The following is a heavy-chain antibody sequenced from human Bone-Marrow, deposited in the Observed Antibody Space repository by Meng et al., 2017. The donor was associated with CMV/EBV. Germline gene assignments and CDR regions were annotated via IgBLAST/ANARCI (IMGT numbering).Heavy chain of an antibody. Sequence: GESLKISCAASGFTFSDHYMDWVRQAPGKGLEWVGRTRNKANSYTTEYAASVKGRFTISRDDSKNSLYLQMNSLKTEDTAVYYCAVPSDYYYGMDVWGQGTTVTVSS. CDR1: GFTFSDHY. V-gene: IGHV3-72*01. CDR2: TRNKANSYTT. J-gene: IGHJ6*02. CDR3: AVPSDYYYGMDV.